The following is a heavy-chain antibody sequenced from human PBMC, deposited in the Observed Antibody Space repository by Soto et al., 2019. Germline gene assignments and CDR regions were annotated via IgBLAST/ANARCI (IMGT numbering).Heavy chain of an antibody. CDR1: GFTFSSYG. Sequence: QVQLVESGGGVVQPGRSLRLSCAASGFTFSSYGMLWVRQAPGKGLEWVAVISYDGSNKYYADSVKGRFTISRDNSKNTLYLQMNSLRAEDTAVYYCAKGAGSKYYFDYWGQGTLVTVSS. CDR3: AKGAGSKYYFDY. V-gene: IGHV3-30*18. J-gene: IGHJ4*02. CDR2: ISYDGSNK.